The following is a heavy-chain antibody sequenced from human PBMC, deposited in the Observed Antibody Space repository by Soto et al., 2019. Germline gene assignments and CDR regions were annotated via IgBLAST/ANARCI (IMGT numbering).Heavy chain of an antibody. Sequence: QVQLVESGGGVAQPGRSLRLSCAASGFTFSSYGMHWVRQAPGKGLEWVALVWYDGGNKYYADSVKGRFTISRDNSKNTLYLQMNSLRDEDTAVYYCVRAAGYSGNDYVYYYGMDVWGQGTTVTVSS. V-gene: IGHV3-33*01. CDR2: VWYDGGNK. CDR1: GFTFSSYG. CDR3: VRAAGYSGNDYVYYYGMDV. J-gene: IGHJ6*02. D-gene: IGHD5-12*01.